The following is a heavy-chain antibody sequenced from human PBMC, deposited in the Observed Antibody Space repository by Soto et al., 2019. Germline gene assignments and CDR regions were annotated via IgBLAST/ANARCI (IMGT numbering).Heavy chain of an antibody. Sequence: GGSLRLSCAASGFTFSSYAMSWVRQAPGKGLEWVSAISGSGGSTYYADSVKGRFTISRDNSKNTLYLQMSRLRAEDTAVYYCAKDMYSSSWYFYYYSMDVWGQGTTVTVSS. J-gene: IGHJ6*02. CDR1: GFTFSSYA. CDR3: AKDMYSSSWYFYYYSMDV. D-gene: IGHD6-13*01. V-gene: IGHV3-23*01. CDR2: ISGSGGST.